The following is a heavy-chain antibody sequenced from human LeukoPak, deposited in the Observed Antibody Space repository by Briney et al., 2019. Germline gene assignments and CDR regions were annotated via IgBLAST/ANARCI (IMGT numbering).Heavy chain of an antibody. Sequence: GASVKVSCKASGGTFSTYAINWVRQAPGQGLEWMGGIIPIFGTAIYAQKFQGRVTITADESTSTAYMELSSLRSEDTAVYYCARDLSGWYGDFDYWGQGTLVTVSS. CDR1: GGTFSTYA. V-gene: IGHV1-69*01. CDR2: IIPIFGTA. CDR3: ARDLSGWYGDFDY. J-gene: IGHJ4*02. D-gene: IGHD6-19*01.